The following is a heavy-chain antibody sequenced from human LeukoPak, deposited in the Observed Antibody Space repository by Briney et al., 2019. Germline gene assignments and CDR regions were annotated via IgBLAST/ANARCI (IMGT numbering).Heavy chain of an antibody. CDR1: GGTFSSYA. J-gene: IGHJ4*02. CDR2: IIPILGIA. D-gene: IGHD7-27*01. V-gene: IGHV1-69*04. CDR3: ASGDHWGFDY. Sequence: SVKVSCKASGGTFSSYAISWVRQAPGQGLEWMGRIIPILGIANYAQKFQGRVTITADKSTSTAYMELSSLRAEDTAVYYCASGDHWGFDYWGQGTLVTVSS.